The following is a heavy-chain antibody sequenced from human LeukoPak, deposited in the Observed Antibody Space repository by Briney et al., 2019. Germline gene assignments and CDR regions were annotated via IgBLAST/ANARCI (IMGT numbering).Heavy chain of an antibody. CDR1: GYTFTSYY. CDR3: ASPSHVTGYSYGDLDY. V-gene: IGHV1-46*01. Sequence: ASVTVSCKASGYTFTSYYMHWVRQAPGQGLEWMGIINPSGGSTSYAQKFQGRVTMTRDTSTSTVYMELSSLRSEDTAVYYCASPSHVTGYSYGDLDYWGQGTLVTVSS. J-gene: IGHJ4*02. CDR2: INPSGGST. D-gene: IGHD5-18*01.